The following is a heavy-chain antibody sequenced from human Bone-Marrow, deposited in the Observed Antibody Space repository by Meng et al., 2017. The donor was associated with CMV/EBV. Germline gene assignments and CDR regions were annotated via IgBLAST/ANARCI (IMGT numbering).Heavy chain of an antibody. Sequence: SVKVSCKASGGTFSSYAISWVRQAPGQGLEWMGGIIPILGIANYAQKFQERVTITRDMSTSTAYMELSSLRSEDTAVYYCAAEHVDTAMVLSFWGQGTLVTVSS. CDR1: GGTFSSYA. CDR2: IIPILGIA. D-gene: IGHD5-18*01. J-gene: IGHJ4*02. CDR3: AAEHVDTAMVLSF. V-gene: IGHV1-69*10.